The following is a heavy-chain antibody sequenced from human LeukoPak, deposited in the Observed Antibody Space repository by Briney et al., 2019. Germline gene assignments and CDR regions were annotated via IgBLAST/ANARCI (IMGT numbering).Heavy chain of an antibody. Sequence: SETLSLTCAVYGGSFSGYYWSWIRQPPGKGLEWIGEINHSGSTNYNPSLKSRVTISVDTSKNQFSLKLSSVTAADTAVYYCARGERWFDPWGQGTLVTVSS. CDR3: ARGERWFDP. CDR2: INHSGST. CDR1: GGSFSGYY. V-gene: IGHV4-34*01. J-gene: IGHJ5*02.